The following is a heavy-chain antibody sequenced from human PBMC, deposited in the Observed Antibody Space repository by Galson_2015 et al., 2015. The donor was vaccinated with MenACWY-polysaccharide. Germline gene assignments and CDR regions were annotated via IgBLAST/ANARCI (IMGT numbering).Heavy chain of an antibody. V-gene: IGHV3-74*01. Sequence: SLRLSCAASGFTFNHYWMHWVRQPPGKGLEWISYIKADGSFSNYADSVKGRFTISTDNAKNMVYLQMDGLGDEDTAVYFCARDNNWSFDSWGQGTLVPVSS. CDR2: IKADGSFS. D-gene: IGHD1-1*01. CDR3: ARDNNWSFDS. J-gene: IGHJ4*02. CDR1: GFTFNHYW.